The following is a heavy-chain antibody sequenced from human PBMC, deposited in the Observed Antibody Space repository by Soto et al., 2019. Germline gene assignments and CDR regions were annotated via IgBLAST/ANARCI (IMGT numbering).Heavy chain of an antibody. V-gene: IGHV3-23*01. CDR1: GFTFGTTD. CDR2: IDGSGGIT. J-gene: IGHJ5*02. CDR3: VKNSGWFNT. D-gene: IGHD3-10*01. Sequence: EGSLRLSCAASGFTFGTTDMSWVRQAPGEGLEWVSTIDGSGGITYYADSVKGRFTISRDNSRNTVYLQMNSLRGDDTALYYCVKNSGWFNTWGQGALVTVSS.